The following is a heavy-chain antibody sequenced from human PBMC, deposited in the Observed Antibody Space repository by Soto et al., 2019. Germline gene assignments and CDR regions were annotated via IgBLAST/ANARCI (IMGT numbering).Heavy chain of an antibody. CDR1: GFTFSSYA. J-gene: IGHJ6*03. Sequence: EVQLLESGGGLVQPGGSLRLSCAASGFTFSSYAMSWVRQAPGKGPEWVSAISGSAATTFYADSVKGRFTVSRDNSKNTLYLQMNSLRAEDTAVYYCARGPRYCSGYSCDYYMDVWGKGTTVTVSS. CDR2: ISGSAATT. D-gene: IGHD2-15*01. V-gene: IGHV3-23*01. CDR3: ARGPRYCSGYSCDYYMDV.